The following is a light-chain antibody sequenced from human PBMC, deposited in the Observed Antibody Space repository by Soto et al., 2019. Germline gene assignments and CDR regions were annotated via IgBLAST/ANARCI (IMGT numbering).Light chain of an antibody. CDR2: AAS. V-gene: IGKV1-39*01. Sequence: DIQMTQSPSSLSASVGDRVTITCRASQSISSYLNWYQQKPGKAPKLLIYAASSLQSGVPSRLSGSGSGTDFTLTISSLQPEDFATYYCQQGYSTPPTFGQGTRWISN. J-gene: IGKJ1*01. CDR1: QSISSY. CDR3: QQGYSTPPT.